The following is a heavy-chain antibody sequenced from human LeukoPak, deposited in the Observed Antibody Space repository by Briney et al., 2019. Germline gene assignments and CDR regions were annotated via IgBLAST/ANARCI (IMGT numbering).Heavy chain of an antibody. D-gene: IGHD5-12*01. CDR1: GGSFTDYY. J-gene: IGHJ4*02. CDR2: IYHSGST. Sequence: PSETLSLTCAVYGGSFTDYYWSWIRQPPGKGLEWIGYIYHSGSTKYNPSLKSRVTISVDTSQNQFSLKLSSVTAADTAVYYCTRDGYSGSDALWGQGTLVTVSS. CDR3: TRDGYSGSDAL. V-gene: IGHV4-59*01.